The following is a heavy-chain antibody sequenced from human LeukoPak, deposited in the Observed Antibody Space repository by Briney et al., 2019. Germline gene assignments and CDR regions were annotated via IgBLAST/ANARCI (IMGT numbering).Heavy chain of an antibody. CDR2: ISPNSGGT. V-gene: IGHV1-2*02. CDR3: ARELKTPYGDYGLDY. Sequence: ASVKVSCKASGYTFTGYYMHWVRQAPGQGLEWMGWISPNSGGTNYAQKFQGRVTMTRDTSISTAYMELSRLRSDDTAVYYCARELKTPYGDYGLDYWGQGTLVTVSS. J-gene: IGHJ4*02. CDR1: GYTFTGYY. D-gene: IGHD4-17*01.